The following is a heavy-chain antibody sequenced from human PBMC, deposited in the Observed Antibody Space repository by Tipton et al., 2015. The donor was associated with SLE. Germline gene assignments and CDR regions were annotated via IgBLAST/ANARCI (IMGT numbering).Heavy chain of an antibody. V-gene: IGHV3-30*14. D-gene: IGHD6-13*01. CDR3: ARDGPLGYFDY. CDR2: ISYDGSNK. CDR1: GITFSTYA. Sequence: QVQLVQSGGGVVQPGRSLRVSCAASGITFSTYAMHWVRQAPGKGLEWVAVISYDGSNKHYADSVKGRFTISRDNSKNTLYLQMNSLRADDTAVYYCARDGPLGYFDYWGQGTLVTVSS. J-gene: IGHJ4*02.